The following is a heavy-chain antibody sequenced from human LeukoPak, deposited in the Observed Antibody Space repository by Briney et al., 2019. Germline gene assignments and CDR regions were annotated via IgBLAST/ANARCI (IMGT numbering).Heavy chain of an antibody. D-gene: IGHD3-16*01. CDR3: ARDDVATVFDY. V-gene: IGHV3-66*02. Sequence: GGSLRLSCVASGFTVSSNYMTWVRQAPVKGLEWVSVIYSGGNTFYADSVKGRLTISRDNSKNTLYLQMNSLRGEDTAIYYCARDDVATVFDYWGQGTLVTVSS. CDR2: IYSGGNT. J-gene: IGHJ4*02. CDR1: GFTVSSNY.